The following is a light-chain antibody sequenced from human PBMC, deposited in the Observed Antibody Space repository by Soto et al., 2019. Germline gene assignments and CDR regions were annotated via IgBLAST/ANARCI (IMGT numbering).Light chain of an antibody. J-gene: IGKJ1*01. CDR3: QQYGSSGT. CDR2: GAS. Sequence: EIVLTQSPGTLSLSPGERATLSCRASQSVSNNYLAWYQQKPGQAPRLLIYGASNRATGIPDRFSGSGSGTDFTLTISRLETEDFSVDYCQQYGSSGTFGQGAKVEIK. V-gene: IGKV3-20*01. CDR1: QSVSNNY.